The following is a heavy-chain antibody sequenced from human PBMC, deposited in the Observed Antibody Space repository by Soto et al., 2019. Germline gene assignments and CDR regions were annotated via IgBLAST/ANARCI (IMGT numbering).Heavy chain of an antibody. V-gene: IGHV3-48*02. CDR1: GFTFSTYS. D-gene: IGHD3-3*01. J-gene: IGHJ6*02. Sequence: GGSLRLSCAASGFTFSTYSMNWVRQAPGKGLEWIAYINADSDTIFYADSVKGRFTISRDDAKNSLYLQMDSLRDEDTAVYYCARLYYDYVWGQGTTLTVSS. CDR3: ARLYYDYV. CDR2: INADSDTI.